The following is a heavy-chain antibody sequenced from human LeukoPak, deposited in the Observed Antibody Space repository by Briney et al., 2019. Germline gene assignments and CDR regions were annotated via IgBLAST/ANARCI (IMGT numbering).Heavy chain of an antibody. V-gene: IGHV1-69*04. CDR2: IIPILGIA. Sequence: ASVKVSCKASGGTFSSYAISWVRQAPRQGLEWMGRIIPILGIANYAQKFQGRVAITADKSTSTAYMELSSLRSEDTAVYYCARVIGGHDFWSGYISYWGQGTLVTVSS. J-gene: IGHJ4*02. CDR3: ARVIGGHDFWSGYISY. D-gene: IGHD3-3*01. CDR1: GGTFSSYA.